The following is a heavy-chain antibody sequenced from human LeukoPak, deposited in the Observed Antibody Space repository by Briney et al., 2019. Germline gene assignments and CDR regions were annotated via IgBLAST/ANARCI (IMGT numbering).Heavy chain of an antibody. Sequence: PGWSLRLSCAASGFTFSSYAMHWVRQAPGKGLEWVAVISYDGSNRYYADSVKGRFTISRDNSKNTLYLQMNSLRAEDTAVYYCARDARSIAAAGTKGRYFDYWGQGTLVTVSS. CDR2: ISYDGSNR. CDR1: GFTFSSYA. D-gene: IGHD6-13*01. J-gene: IGHJ4*02. CDR3: ARDARSIAAAGTKGRYFDY. V-gene: IGHV3-30-3*01.